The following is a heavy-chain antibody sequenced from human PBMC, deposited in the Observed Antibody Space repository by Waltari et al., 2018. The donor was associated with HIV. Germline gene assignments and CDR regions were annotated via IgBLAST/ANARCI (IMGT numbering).Heavy chain of an antibody. V-gene: IGHV5-51*01. D-gene: IGHD2-21*02. J-gene: IGHJ4*02. CDR3: ARPGLAYCGGDCYYHF. Sequence: TEVKKPGESLTISCKASGYRVTTYWLAWVRQRPGKGLEWMGIVYPGDSETRYSPSFEGQVTISVDKSIATAYLQWSSLKASDSAVYYCARPGLAYCGGDCYYHFWGQGTLVSVSS. CDR1: GYRVTTYW. CDR2: VYPGDSET.